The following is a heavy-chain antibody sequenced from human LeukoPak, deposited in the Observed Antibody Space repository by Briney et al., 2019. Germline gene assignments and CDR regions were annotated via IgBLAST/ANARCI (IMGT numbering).Heavy chain of an antibody. V-gene: IGHV3-64D*06. J-gene: IGHJ3*02. CDR2: ISSNGGST. CDR1: GFTFSSYA. D-gene: IGHD2-2*01. CDR3: VKGHPLGYCSSTSCSAWGLLAFDI. Sequence: PGGSLRLSCSASGFTFSSYAMHWVRQAPGKGLEYVSAISSNGGSTYYADSVKGRFTISRDNSKNTLYLQMSSLRAEDTAVYYCVKGHPLGYCSSTSCSAWGLLAFDIWGQGTMVTVSS.